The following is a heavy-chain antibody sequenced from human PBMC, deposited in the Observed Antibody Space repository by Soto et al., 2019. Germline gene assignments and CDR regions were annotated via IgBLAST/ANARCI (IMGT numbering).Heavy chain of an antibody. CDR3: AREPGYRVPTVTEPYYSYYYGMDV. Sequence: QVQLVQSGAEVKKPGASVKVSCKASGYTFTSYYMHWVRQAPGQGLEWMGIINPSGGSTSYAQKFQGRVTRTRDTYTSTVYMELSSLRSEDTAVYYCAREPGYRVPTVTEPYYSYYYGMDVWGQGTTVNVSS. D-gene: IGHD4-4*01. V-gene: IGHV1-46*01. CDR1: GYTFTSYY. J-gene: IGHJ6*02. CDR2: INPSGGST.